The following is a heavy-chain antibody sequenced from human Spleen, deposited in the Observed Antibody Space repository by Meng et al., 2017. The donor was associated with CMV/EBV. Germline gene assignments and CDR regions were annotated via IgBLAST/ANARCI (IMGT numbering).Heavy chain of an antibody. CDR1: GGSVSSGTSY. Sequence: GSLRLSCTVSGGSVSSGTSYWSWIRQPPGKGLEWIGYRSYSGSTNYNPSLKSRVTISVDTSKNQFSLKLNSVTAADTAVYYCARGSQYCSSTSCHFDYWGQGTLVTVSS. CDR3: ARGSQYCSSTSCHFDY. J-gene: IGHJ4*02. V-gene: IGHV4-61*01. CDR2: RSYSGST. D-gene: IGHD2-2*01.